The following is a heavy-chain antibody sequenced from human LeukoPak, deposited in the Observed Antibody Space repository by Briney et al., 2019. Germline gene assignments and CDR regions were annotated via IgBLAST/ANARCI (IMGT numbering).Heavy chain of an antibody. J-gene: IGHJ4*02. CDR2: IHYSGTPT. V-gene: IGHV4-39*02. CDR1: GASITSGRYY. Sequence: SGTLSLTCSVYGASITSGRYYWGWMRQAPGKGLEWIGTIHYSGTPTFYNPSLESRVSLFSDTSRNDFSLRLRSVTAADTAVYYCAAGGDDAKAGYWGQGTLVTVSS. D-gene: IGHD3-16*01. CDR3: AAGGDDAKAGY.